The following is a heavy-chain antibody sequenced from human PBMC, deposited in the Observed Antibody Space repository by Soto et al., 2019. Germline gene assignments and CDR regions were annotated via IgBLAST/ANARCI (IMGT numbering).Heavy chain of an antibody. CDR1: GGSISSGGYY. CDR2: INHSGDT. V-gene: IGHV4-39*07. D-gene: IGHD4-4*01. Sequence: PSETLSLTCTVSGGSISSGGYYWSWIRQHPGKGLEWIGEINHSGDTNYNPSLKSRVTISVDTSKNQFSLQLNSVTATDTAVYYCAQRTLTNWFDPWGQGTPVTVSS. J-gene: IGHJ5*02. CDR3: AQRTLTNWFDP.